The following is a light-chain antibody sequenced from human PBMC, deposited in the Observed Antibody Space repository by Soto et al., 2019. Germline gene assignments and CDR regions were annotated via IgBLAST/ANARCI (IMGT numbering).Light chain of an antibody. CDR1: QSISSH. Sequence: EIVLTQSPATLSLSPGERATLSCRASQSISSHLVWYQPKPGQAPRLLMYDASNRATGIPARFSGSGSGTDFTLTISSLEPEDFAVYYCQQRPNWPLTFGGGTKVEIK. V-gene: IGKV3-11*01. CDR2: DAS. CDR3: QQRPNWPLT. J-gene: IGKJ4*01.